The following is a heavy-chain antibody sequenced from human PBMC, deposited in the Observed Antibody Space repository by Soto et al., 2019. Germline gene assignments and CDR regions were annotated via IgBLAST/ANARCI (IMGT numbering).Heavy chain of an antibody. CDR2: ISGSGGST. CDR3: EMEISLTDY. Sequence: PGGSPRISCAASGFTFNSYAMSWVRQAPGKGLEWVSAISGSGGSTYYADSVKGRFTISRDNSKNTLYLQMNSLRAEYTAVYYCEMEISLTDYWGQGTLVTVSS. J-gene: IGHJ4*02. CDR1: GFTFNSYA. V-gene: IGHV3-23*01. D-gene: IGHD3-3*01.